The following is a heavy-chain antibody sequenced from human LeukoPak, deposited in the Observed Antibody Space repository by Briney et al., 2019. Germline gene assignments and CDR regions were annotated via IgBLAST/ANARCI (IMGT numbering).Heavy chain of an antibody. CDR3: ARAVAVAGTGYFDY. CDR2: INHSGST. V-gene: IGHV4-39*07. J-gene: IGHJ4*02. Sequence: PSEPLSLTCSVSGGSIASYSYYWSWIRQPPGKGLEWIGEINHSGSTNYNPSLKSQVTISVDTSKNQFSLKLSSVTAADTAVYYCARAVAVAGTGYFDYWGQGTLVTVSS. CDR1: GGSIASYSYY. D-gene: IGHD6-19*01.